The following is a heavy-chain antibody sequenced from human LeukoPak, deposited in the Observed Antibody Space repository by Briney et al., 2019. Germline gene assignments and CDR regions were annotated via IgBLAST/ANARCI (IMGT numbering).Heavy chain of an antibody. J-gene: IGHJ4*02. CDR2: ISSGSGYI. V-gene: IGHV3-21*01. CDR1: GFTFSTYS. Sequence: PGGSLRLCCAASGFTFSTYSMNWVRQAPGKGLEWLSSISSGSGYINYVDSVKGRFTISRDNAKNSLYLQMNSLRAEDTAVYYCVRGDDRSGYWVSYWGQGTVVTVSS. D-gene: IGHD3-22*01. CDR3: VRGDDRSGYWVSY.